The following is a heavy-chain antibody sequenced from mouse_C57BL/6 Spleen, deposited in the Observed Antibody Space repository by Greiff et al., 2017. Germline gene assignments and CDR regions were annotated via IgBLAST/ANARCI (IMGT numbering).Heavy chain of an antibody. Sequence: VKLQESGPELVKPGASVKISCKASGYAFSSSWMNWVKQRPGKGLEWIGRIYPGDGDTNYNGKFKGKATLTADKSSSTAYMQLSSLTSEDSAVYFCAGSEDYWGQGTTLTVSS. CDR3: AGSEDY. J-gene: IGHJ2*01. CDR2: IYPGDGDT. CDR1: GYAFSSSW. V-gene: IGHV1-82*01. D-gene: IGHD3-2*02.